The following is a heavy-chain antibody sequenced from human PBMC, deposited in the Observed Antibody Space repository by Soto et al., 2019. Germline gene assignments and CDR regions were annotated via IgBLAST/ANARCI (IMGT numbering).Heavy chain of an antibody. J-gene: IGHJ3*02. CDR3: AVTTMAASGSGGFDI. V-gene: IGHV3-53*01. CDR1: GFSVSDNF. Sequence: GGSLRLSCAASGFSVSDNFMTWVRQAPGKGLEWVSVIYRGGSTDNSDSVKGRFTTSRDKCKNTLYLQMNSLVAEDTAVYYCAVTTMAASGSGGFDIWGQGTMVTVSS. D-gene: IGHD6-13*01. CDR2: IYRGGST.